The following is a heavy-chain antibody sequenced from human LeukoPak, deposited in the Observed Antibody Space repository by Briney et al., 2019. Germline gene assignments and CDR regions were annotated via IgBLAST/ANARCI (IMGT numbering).Heavy chain of an antibody. V-gene: IGHV3-23*01. CDR1: GFTFSSYA. Sequence: GGSLRLSCAASGFTFSSYAMSWVRRAPGKGLEWVSAISGSGGSTYYADSVKGRFTISRDNSKNTLYLQMNSLRAEDTAVYYCAKTYYYDSSGYFMDYWGQGTLVTVSS. CDR3: AKTYYYDSSGYFMDY. CDR2: ISGSGGST. D-gene: IGHD3-22*01. J-gene: IGHJ4*02.